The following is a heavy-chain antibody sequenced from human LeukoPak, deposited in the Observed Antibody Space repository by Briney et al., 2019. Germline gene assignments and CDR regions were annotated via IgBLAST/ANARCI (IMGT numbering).Heavy chain of an antibody. CDR1: GGTFSSYA. CDR3: ARPSESEDYFDY. CDR2: IIPILGIA. D-gene: IGHD2-15*01. V-gene: IGHV1-69*04. Sequence: SVKVSCKASGGTFSSYAISWVRQAPGQVLEWMGRIIPILGIANYAQKFQGRVTITADKSTSTAYMELSSLRSEDTAVYYCARPSESEDYFDYWGQGTLVTVSS. J-gene: IGHJ4*02.